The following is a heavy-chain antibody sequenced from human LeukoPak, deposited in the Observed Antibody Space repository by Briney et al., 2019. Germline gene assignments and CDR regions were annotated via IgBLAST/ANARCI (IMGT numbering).Heavy chain of an antibody. V-gene: IGHV4-59*01. J-gene: IGHJ4*02. CDR3: ARRGYSYGYAVIDY. Sequence: SETLSLTCTVPGGSISSYYWSWIRQPPGKGLEWIGYIYYSGSTNYNPSLKSRVTISVDTSKNQFSLKLSSVTAADTAVYYCARRGYSYGYAVIDYWGQGTLVTVSS. D-gene: IGHD5-18*01. CDR1: GGSISSYY. CDR2: IYYSGST.